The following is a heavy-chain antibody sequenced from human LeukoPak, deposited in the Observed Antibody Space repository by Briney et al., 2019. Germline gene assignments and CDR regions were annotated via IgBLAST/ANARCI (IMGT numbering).Heavy chain of an antibody. V-gene: IGHV4-39*01. CDR3: ARRGRNFWSGYPTYYFDY. CDR2: TYYSGIT. D-gene: IGHD3-3*01. Sequence: SETLSLXCTVSGGSISSSSYYWGWIRQPPGKGLEWIGSTYYSGITYYNPPLKSRVTISVDTSKNQFSLKLSSVTAADTAVCYCARRGRNFWSGYPTYYFDYWGQGTLVTVSS. CDR1: GGSISSSSYY. J-gene: IGHJ4*02.